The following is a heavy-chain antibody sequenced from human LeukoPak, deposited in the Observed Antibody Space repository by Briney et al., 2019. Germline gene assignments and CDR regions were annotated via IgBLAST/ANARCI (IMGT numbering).Heavy chain of an antibody. CDR2: IYNNGDT. CDR3: ARVPSYYHGSESPYFFDY. CDR1: GXXVTSNY. Sequence: SLRLSXXXSGXXVTSNYMNWVRQAPGKGLEWVSVIYNNGDTYYPDSVRGRFTISRDNSRNTVYLQLNSLRAEDTAVYYCARVPSYYHGSESPYFFDYWGQGTLVTVSS. J-gene: IGHJ4*02. V-gene: IGHV3-53*01. D-gene: IGHD3-10*01.